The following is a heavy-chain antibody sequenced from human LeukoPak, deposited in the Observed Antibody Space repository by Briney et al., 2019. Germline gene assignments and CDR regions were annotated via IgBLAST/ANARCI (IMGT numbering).Heavy chain of an antibody. D-gene: IGHD1-7*01. V-gene: IGHV3-23*01. Sequence: GGSLRLSCAVSGLTFSSYSMSWVRQGPGRGLVWVSGTSDRGDFTYYADSVKGRFTISRDSSKNTLFLQMNSLRAEDTALYFCARKAQYNGHYPLDYWGQGTLVTVSS. CDR3: ARKAQYNGHYPLDY. CDR2: TSDRGDFT. CDR1: GLTFSSYS. J-gene: IGHJ4*02.